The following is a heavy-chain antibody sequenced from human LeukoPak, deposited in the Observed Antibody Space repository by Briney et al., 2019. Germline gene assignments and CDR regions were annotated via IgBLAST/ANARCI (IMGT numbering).Heavy chain of an antibody. CDR3: ARAQKSVGIDY. Sequence: GSLRLSCAASGFTFSSYGMHWVRQPPGKGLEWIGEINHSGSTNYNPSLKSRVTLSVDTSKNQFSLKLTSVTAADTAVYYCARAQKSVGIDYWGQGTLVTVSS. CDR2: INHSGST. V-gene: IGHV4-34*01. CDR1: GFTFSSYG. J-gene: IGHJ4*02. D-gene: IGHD1-26*01.